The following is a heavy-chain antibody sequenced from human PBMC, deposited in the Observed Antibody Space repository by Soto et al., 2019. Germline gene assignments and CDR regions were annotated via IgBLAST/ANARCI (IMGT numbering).Heavy chain of an antibody. CDR3: ARSKPYFSGWEPCDY. CDR2: ISAYNGNT. V-gene: IGHV1-18*01. Sequence: ASVKVSCKPSGYTFTSYGISWVRQAPGQGLEWMGWISAYNGNTNYAQKLQGRVTMTTEISTSTAYMELRSLRSDDTAVYYCARSKPYFSGWEPCDYWGQGTLVTVSS. D-gene: IGHD6-19*01. J-gene: IGHJ4*02. CDR1: GYTFTSYG.